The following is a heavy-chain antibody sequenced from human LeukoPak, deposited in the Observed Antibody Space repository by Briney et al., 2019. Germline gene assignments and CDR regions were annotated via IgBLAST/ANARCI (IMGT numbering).Heavy chain of an antibody. V-gene: IGHV1-18*01. CDR3: ARDVSNDGSGSYVDY. D-gene: IGHD3-10*01. Sequence: ASVKVSCTASGYTFTSYGMSWVRQAPGQGLEWMGWISAYNGNTNYAQKLQGRVTMTTDTSTSTAYMELRSLRSDDTVVYYCARDVSNDGSGSYVDYRGQGTLVTVSS. CDR1: GYTFTSYG. CDR2: ISAYNGNT. J-gene: IGHJ4*02.